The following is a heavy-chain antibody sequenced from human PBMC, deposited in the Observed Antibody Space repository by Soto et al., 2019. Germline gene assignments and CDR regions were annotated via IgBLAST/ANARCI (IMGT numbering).Heavy chain of an antibody. CDR2: MSGKNGNT. Sequence: QVQLVQSGVEVKKPGASVKVSCKASGYTFISHGISWVRQAPGQGLEWMGWMSGKNGNTNYAQKLQVRVNWTTDTYTSTAYMELRRMRSDDTAVYYCARGSSSIVVVPDYGIDVWGQVTTVTGAS. J-gene: IGHJ6*02. V-gene: IGHV1-18*04. D-gene: IGHD2-15*01. CDR3: ARGSSSIVVVPDYGIDV. CDR1: GYTFISHG.